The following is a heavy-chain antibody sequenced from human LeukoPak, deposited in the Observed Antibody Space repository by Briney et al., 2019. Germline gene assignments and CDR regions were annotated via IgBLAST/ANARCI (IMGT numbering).Heavy chain of an antibody. Sequence: GGTLTLSCATSGLTFSHYEKIGVRQAHGRGKKRVSYINVGGSVTNYADSVKGRFTMSRDDAKNSVYLQLNSLRAENTAIYYCARKTERPGVVGRDRYFDLWGRGTLVSVSS. CDR3: ARKTERPGVVGRDRYFDL. CDR2: INVGGSVT. CDR1: GLTFSHYE. J-gene: IGHJ2*01. D-gene: IGHD3-3*01. V-gene: IGHV3-48*03.